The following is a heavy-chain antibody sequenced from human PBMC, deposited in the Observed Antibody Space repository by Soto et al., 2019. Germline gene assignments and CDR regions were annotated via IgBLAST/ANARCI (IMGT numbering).Heavy chain of an antibody. D-gene: IGHD6-19*01. J-gene: IGHJ6*02. Sequence: GGSLRLSCAASGFSFGSYSMTWVRQAPGKGLEWVSVIGGDAVTTYYADSVKGRFTVSRDNSKNTAHLQMNSLRAEDTAVYYCAKALYSSTYSRGMDVWGQGTTVTVSS. CDR2: IGGDAVTT. CDR3: AKALYSSTYSRGMDV. V-gene: IGHV3-23*01. CDR1: GFSFGSYS.